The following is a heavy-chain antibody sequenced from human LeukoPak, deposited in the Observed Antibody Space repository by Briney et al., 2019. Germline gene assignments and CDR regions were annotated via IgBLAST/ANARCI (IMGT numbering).Heavy chain of an antibody. V-gene: IGHV1-2*06. CDR2: INPNSGGT. Sequence: ASVKVSCKASGYTFTGYYMHWVRQAPGQGLEWMGRINPNSGGTNYAQKFQGRVTMTRDTSISTAYMELSRLRSDDTAVYYCAAYYDFWSGYYSVAPWGQGTLVTVSS. J-gene: IGHJ5*02. CDR1: GYTFTGYY. D-gene: IGHD3-3*01. CDR3: AAYYDFWSGYYSVAP.